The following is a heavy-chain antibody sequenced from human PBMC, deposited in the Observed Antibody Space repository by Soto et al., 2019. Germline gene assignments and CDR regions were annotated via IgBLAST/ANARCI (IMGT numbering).Heavy chain of an antibody. CDR2: IKQDGSEK. Sequence: EVQLVEAGGGLVQPGGSLRLSCAASGFTFNNNWMSWVRQAPGKGLEWVANIKQDGSEKYYVDSVKGRFTISRDNAKNSLYLQMNSLRAEDTAVYYCARAETTVTRFRYSDYYYYYGMDVWGQGTTVTVSS. V-gene: IGHV3-7*01. D-gene: IGHD4-17*01. CDR1: GFTFNNNW. CDR3: ARAETTVTRFRYSDYYYYYGMDV. J-gene: IGHJ6*02.